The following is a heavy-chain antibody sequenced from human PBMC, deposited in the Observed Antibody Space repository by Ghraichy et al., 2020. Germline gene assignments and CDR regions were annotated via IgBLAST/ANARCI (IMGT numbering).Heavy chain of an antibody. J-gene: IGHJ4*02. D-gene: IGHD6-19*01. Sequence: SETLSLSCAVYNGSFSGYYWSWIRQPPGKGLEWIGKISQGGSTNYNPSLKSRVTMSLDTSKNLFSLRLNSVTAADTAVYYCAKDGISVDYYFEKWGRGTLVTVSS. CDR3: AKDGISVDYYFEK. CDR1: NGSFSGYY. CDR2: ISQGGST. V-gene: IGHV4-34*01.